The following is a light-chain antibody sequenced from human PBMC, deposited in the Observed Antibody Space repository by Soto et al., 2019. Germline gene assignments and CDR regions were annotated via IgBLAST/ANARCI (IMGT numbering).Light chain of an antibody. V-gene: IGKV1-5*03. J-gene: IGKJ2*01. Sequence: DIQMTQSPSTLSASVGDRVTITCRASQSISTWLAWYQQKPGKAPKLLIYKASSLESGVPSRFSGSGSGTEFTLTISSLQPDDFAPYYCQQYNSYPSYTFGQGTKLEIK. CDR1: QSISTW. CDR2: KAS. CDR3: QQYNSYPSYT.